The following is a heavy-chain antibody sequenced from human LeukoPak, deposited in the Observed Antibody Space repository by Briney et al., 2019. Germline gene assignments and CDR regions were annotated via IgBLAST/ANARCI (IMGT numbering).Heavy chain of an antibody. J-gene: IGHJ4*02. CDR1: GGSFSGYY. CDR3: ARGKFCSNIVVVPAAPFDY. CDR2: INHSGST. Sequence: KASETLSLTCAVYGGSFSGYYWSWIRQPPGKGLEWIGEINHSGSTNYNPSLKSRVTISVDTSKNQFSLKLSSVTAADTAVYYCARGKFCSNIVVVPAAPFDYWGQGTLVTVSS. D-gene: IGHD2-2*01. V-gene: IGHV4-34*01.